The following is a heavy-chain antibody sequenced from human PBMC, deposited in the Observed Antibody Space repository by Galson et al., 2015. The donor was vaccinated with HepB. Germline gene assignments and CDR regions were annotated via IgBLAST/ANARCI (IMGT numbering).Heavy chain of an antibody. CDR2: INPNSGGT. V-gene: IGHV1-2*06. D-gene: IGHD3-10*01. J-gene: IGHJ4*02. CDR3: ARDLGTVYGSGSYYLDY. CDR1: GYTFTGYY. Sequence: SVKVSCKASGYTFTGYYMHWVRQAPGQGLERVGRINPNSGGTNHAQKFQGRVTMTSDTSISTAYMELSRLRSDDTAVFYCARDLGTVYGSGSYYLDYWGQGTLVTVSP.